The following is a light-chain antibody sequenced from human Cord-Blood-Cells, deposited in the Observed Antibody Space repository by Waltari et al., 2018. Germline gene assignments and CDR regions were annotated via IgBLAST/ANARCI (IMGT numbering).Light chain of an antibody. V-gene: IGLV2-14*01. J-gene: IGLJ1*01. Sequence: QSALTQPASVSGSPGQSITIPCTGTSSDVGGYNYVSWYQQHPGKAPKLLIYDVSNRLSGVSNRFSGSNSRNTASLTISGLQAEDEADYYCSSYTSSSNYVFGTGTKVTVL. CDR3: SSYTSSSNYV. CDR1: SSDVGGYNY. CDR2: DVS.